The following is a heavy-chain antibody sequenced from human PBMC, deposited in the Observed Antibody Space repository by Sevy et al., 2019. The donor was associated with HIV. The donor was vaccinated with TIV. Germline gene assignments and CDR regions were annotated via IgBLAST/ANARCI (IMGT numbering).Heavy chain of an antibody. CDR1: GGTFSSYA. Sequence: ASVKVSCKASGGTFSSYAISWVRQAPGQGLEWMGGIIPIFGTANYAQKFQGRVTITADESTSTAYMELSSLRSEDTAVYYCSRSSIAARPYYYYYGMDVWDQGTTVTVSS. CDR3: SRSSIAARPYYYYYGMDV. J-gene: IGHJ6*02. CDR2: IIPIFGTA. D-gene: IGHD6-6*01. V-gene: IGHV1-69*13.